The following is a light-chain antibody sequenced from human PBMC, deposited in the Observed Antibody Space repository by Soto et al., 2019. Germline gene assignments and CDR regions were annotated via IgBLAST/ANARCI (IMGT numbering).Light chain of an antibody. CDR3: QQSYSIRSWT. V-gene: IGKV1-39*01. CDR1: QTVGTF. CDR2: AAS. Sequence: DVEMTQSPASLSASVGDRGTSACRSSQTVGTFLNWYQQRPGSAPNLLIYAASNLPTGVPSRFSGSGSGTDFTLTINSLQPEDFGTYYCQQSYSIRSWTFGQGTKVDIK. J-gene: IGKJ1*01.